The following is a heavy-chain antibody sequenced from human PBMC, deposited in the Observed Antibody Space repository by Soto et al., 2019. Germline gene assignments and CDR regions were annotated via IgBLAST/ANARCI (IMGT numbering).Heavy chain of an antibody. J-gene: IGHJ2*01. V-gene: IGHV3-23*01. D-gene: IGHD6-6*01. Sequence: GGSLRLSCAASGFTFSSYAMSWVRQAPGKGLEWVSAISGSGGSTYYADSVKGRFTISRDNSKNTLYLKMNSLKAEDTAVYYCAKAPGVAARLSDWYFDLWGRGTLVTVSS. CDR3: AKAPGVAARLSDWYFDL. CDR2: ISGSGGST. CDR1: GFTFSSYA.